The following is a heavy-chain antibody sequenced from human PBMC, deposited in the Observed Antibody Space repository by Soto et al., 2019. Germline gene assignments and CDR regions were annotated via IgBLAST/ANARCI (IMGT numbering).Heavy chain of an antibody. Sequence: SVSNAWMNWVRQAPGKGLEWVGRIKRKTDGGTTDYAAPVKGRFTISRDDSKNTLYLQMNSLKTEDTAVYYCTTGAATYYDFWSGYTSYYYYGMDVWGQGTTVTVSS. D-gene: IGHD3-3*01. CDR1: SVSNAW. V-gene: IGHV3-15*07. J-gene: IGHJ6*02. CDR2: IKRKTDGGTT. CDR3: TTGAATYYDFWSGYTSYYYYGMDV.